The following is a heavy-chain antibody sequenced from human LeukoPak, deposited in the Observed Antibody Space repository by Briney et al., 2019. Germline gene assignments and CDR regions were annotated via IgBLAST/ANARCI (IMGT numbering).Heavy chain of an antibody. V-gene: IGHV3-69-1*02. Sequence: GGSLRLSCAASGLTLSDDYMTWVRQAPGKGLESVLIMTTSGNIKSSADSVKGRFTISRDNANNILHLQMNSLRAEDTGVYYCAKSGRTSCSTSCYYFDYWGQGTLVTVSS. CDR2: MTTSGNIK. J-gene: IGHJ4*02. CDR3: AKSGRTSCSTSCYYFDY. CDR1: GLTLSDDY. D-gene: IGHD2-2*01.